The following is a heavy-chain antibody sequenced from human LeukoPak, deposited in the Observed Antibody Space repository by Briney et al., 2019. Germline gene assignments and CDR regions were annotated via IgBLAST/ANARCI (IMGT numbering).Heavy chain of an antibody. CDR1: GFTFRSNW. D-gene: IGHD2-15*01. CDR3: ARVMVVVGAPFYYYGMDV. J-gene: IGHJ6*02. Sequence: PGGSLRLSCAASGFTFRSNWMSWVRQASGKALECVANKKEDGSEKHDVDSVKGRFTISRDNARNSLYLQMNSLRSEDTAVYFCARVMVVVGAPFYYYGMDVWGQGTTVTVSS. CDR2: KKEDGSEK. V-gene: IGHV3-7*04.